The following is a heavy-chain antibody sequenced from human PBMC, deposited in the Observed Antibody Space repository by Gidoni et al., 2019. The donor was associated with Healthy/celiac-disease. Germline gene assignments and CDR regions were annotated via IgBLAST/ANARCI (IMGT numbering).Heavy chain of an antibody. CDR1: CGSISSSSYY. CDR2: IYYSGST. J-gene: IGHJ4*02. CDR3: AGALGY. V-gene: IGHV4-39*01. Sequence: QLQLQESGPGLVKPSETLSLTCTVSCGSISSSSYYWGWISQPPGKGLEWIGSIYYSGSTYYTPSLKSLVTISVDTSENQFSLKLSSVTAADTAVYYYAGALGYWGQGTLVTVSS.